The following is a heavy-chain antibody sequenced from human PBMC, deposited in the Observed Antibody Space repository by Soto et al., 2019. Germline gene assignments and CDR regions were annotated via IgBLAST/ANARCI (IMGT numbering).Heavy chain of an antibody. V-gene: IGHV3-30*18. CDR2: ISSDGSRK. CDR3: AKGLLGHYYALDV. CDR1: GFTFSNYG. Sequence: QVLLVESGGGVVHSGRSLRLSCIASGFTFSNYGIHWVRQGPGKGLEWVAFISSDGSRKLYADSVEGRCTISRDTSRTTVFVELNSLRVEDTAVYLCAKGLLGHYYALDVWGHGTAVTV. J-gene: IGHJ6*02.